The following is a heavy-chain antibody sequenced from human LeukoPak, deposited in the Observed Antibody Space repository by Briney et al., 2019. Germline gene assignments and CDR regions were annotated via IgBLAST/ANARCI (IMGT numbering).Heavy chain of an antibody. CDR1: GYTFTSYA. J-gene: IGHJ3*02. CDR2: INTNTGNP. CDR3: ARALSAVTTSAFDI. Sequence: ASVKVSCKASGYTFTSYAMNWVRQAPGQGLEWMGWINTNTGNPTYAQGFTGRFVFSLDTSVSTAYLQISSLKAEDTAVYYCARALSAVTTSAFDIWGQGTMVTVSS. D-gene: IGHD4-17*01. V-gene: IGHV7-4-1*02.